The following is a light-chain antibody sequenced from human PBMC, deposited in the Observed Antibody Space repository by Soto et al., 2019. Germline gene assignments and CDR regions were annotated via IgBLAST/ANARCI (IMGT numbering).Light chain of an antibody. CDR1: QGINND. J-gene: IGKJ2*01. Sequence: DIQMTQSPSSLSASVGDTVTITCRASQGINNDLNWYQHKSGRVPQALFYAASYLERGVPSRFTAAVSGADFIRIITSLRPEDSATYYCQQVYSFAHTFGQGNKLEV. V-gene: IGKV1-39*01. CDR2: AAS. CDR3: QQVYSFAHT.